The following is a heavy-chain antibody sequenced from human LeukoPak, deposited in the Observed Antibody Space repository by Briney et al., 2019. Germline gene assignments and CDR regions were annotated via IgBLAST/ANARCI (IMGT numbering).Heavy chain of an antibody. Sequence: GGSLRLSCAASGFIFSSYGMNWVRQAPGKGLEWVSGISGSGDNAYYADSVKGRFTVSRDNSKNTLYLQMNSLRAEDTAIYYCAKGSGYDTDFDYWGQGTLVTVSS. CDR1: GFIFSSYG. J-gene: IGHJ4*02. CDR2: ISGSGDNA. CDR3: AKGSGYDTDFDY. V-gene: IGHV3-23*01. D-gene: IGHD3-9*01.